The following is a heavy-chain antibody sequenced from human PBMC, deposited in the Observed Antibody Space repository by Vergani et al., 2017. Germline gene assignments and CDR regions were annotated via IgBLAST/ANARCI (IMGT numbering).Heavy chain of an antibody. Sequence: VQLQESGPGLVKPSETLSLTCTVSGGSISSYYWSWIRQPPGKGLEWIGYIYYSGSTNYNPSLKSRVTISVDTSKNQFSLKLSSVTAADTAVYYCAREMATITRYFDLWGRGTLVTVSS. V-gene: IGHV4-59*08. CDR2: IYYSGST. D-gene: IGHD5-24*01. CDR3: AREMATITRYFDL. CDR1: GGSISSYY. J-gene: IGHJ2*01.